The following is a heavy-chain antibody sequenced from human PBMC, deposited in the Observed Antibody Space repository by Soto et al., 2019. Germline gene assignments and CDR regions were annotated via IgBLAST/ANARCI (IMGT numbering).Heavy chain of an antibody. V-gene: IGHV1-18*01. Sequence: ASVKVSCKASGYTFTSYGISWVRQAPGQGLEWMGWISAYTGNTNYAQKLQGRVTMTTDTSTSTAYMELRRLRSDDTAVYYCARVAGPLDSSGYYYYYYYYMDVWGKGTRVIVSS. CDR1: GYTFTSYG. J-gene: IGHJ6*03. D-gene: IGHD3-22*01. CDR3: ARVAGPLDSSGYYYYYYYYMDV. CDR2: ISAYTGNT.